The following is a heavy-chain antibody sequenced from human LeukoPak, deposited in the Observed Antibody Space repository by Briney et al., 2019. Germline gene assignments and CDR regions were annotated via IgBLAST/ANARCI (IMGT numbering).Heavy chain of an antibody. D-gene: IGHD2-2*01. J-gene: IGHJ4*02. CDR1: GGTFSSYA. CDR2: IIPIFGTA. V-gene: IGHV1-69*01. Sequence: SVKVSCKASGGTFSSYAISWVRQAPGQGLEWMGGIIPIFGTANYAQKFQGRVTITADESTSTAYMELSSLRSEDTAVYYCARDGAAPPSDQLLPQGFAFDIWGQGTLVTVSS. CDR3: ARDGAAPPSDQLLPQGFAFDI.